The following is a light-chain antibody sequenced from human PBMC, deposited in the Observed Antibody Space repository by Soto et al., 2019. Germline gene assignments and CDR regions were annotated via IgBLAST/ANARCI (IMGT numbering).Light chain of an antibody. Sequence: EMVLTQSPGTLSLSPGDRATLSCRAIQSVSNDYLAWFQQKPGQTPRLLIYSVSSRATGIPDRFSGSGSGTDFTLTISSLEPEDFAVYYCQQRSNWPPITFGQGTRLEIK. J-gene: IGKJ5*01. CDR3: QQRSNWPPIT. CDR2: SVS. V-gene: IGKV3D-20*02. CDR1: QSVSNDY.